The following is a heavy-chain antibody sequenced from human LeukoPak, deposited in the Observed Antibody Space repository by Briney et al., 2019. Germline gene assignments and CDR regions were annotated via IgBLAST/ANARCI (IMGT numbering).Heavy chain of an antibody. J-gene: IGHJ3*02. Sequence: GGSLRLSCAASGFFFSKYWMSSVGQAQGKGLEGVANINLDGNGRFYVDSVKGRFTISRDNNKQSVYLQMNSLRAEDTAVYYCARDTDDFPGLDIWGQGTRVTVSS. V-gene: IGHV3-7*01. D-gene: IGHD3-3*01. CDR3: ARDTDDFPGLDI. CDR1: GFFFSKYW. CDR2: INLDGNGR.